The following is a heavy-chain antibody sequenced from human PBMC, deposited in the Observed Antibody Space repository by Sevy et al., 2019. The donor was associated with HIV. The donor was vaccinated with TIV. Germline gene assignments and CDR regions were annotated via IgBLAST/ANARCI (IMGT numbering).Heavy chain of an antibody. J-gene: IGHJ4*02. Sequence: GGSLRLSCAASGFTFDDYGMSWVRQAPGKGLEWVSGINWNGGSTGYADSVKGRFTISRDNSKNTLYLQMNSLRAEDTAVYYCARDMQGGYYDSSAAQDWGQGTLVTVSS. V-gene: IGHV3-20*04. D-gene: IGHD3-22*01. CDR2: INWNGGST. CDR3: ARDMQGGYYDSSAAQD. CDR1: GFTFDDYG.